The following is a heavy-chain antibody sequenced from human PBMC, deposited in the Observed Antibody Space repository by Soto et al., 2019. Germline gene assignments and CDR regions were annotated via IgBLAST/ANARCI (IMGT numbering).Heavy chain of an antibody. CDR2: IYWDGDK. D-gene: IGHD2-15*01. V-gene: IGHV2-5*02. CDR1: GFSLTTRGLG. Sequence: QITLKESGPTLVKPTQTLTLTCTFSGFSLTTRGLGVGWVRQPPGKALEWLALIYWDGDKRYSPSLWNRLTISKDTSNNQMVLTVTNRDPVDTATYYCAHEDPTNDYAMDVWGQGTTVAVSS. CDR3: AHEDPTNDYAMDV. J-gene: IGHJ6*02.